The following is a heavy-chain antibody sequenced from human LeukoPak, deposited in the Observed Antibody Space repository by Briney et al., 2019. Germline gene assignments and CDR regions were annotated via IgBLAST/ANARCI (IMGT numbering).Heavy chain of an antibody. V-gene: IGHV3-7*03. Sequence: TGGSLRLSCAVSGFTFSSHWMSWVRQAPGKGLEWVANIKEDGSEKHYVDSVKGRFTISRDNSKNTLYLQMNSLRAEDTAVYYCAKGERDFSSGWLQNWFDPWGQGTLVTVSS. D-gene: IGHD6-19*01. CDR1: GFTFSSHW. CDR2: IKEDGSEK. CDR3: AKGERDFSSGWLQNWFDP. J-gene: IGHJ5*02.